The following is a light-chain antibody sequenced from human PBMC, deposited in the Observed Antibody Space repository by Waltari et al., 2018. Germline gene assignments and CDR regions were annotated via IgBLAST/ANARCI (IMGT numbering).Light chain of an antibody. CDR3: QKYDSAPLT. Sequence: DMQMTQSPSSLSVSVGDRVTITCRASQDISNFLAWYQQKPGKVPKFLFYGASSLQTGVPSRFSGSGSGTDFTLTINSLHPEDVGVYYCQKYDSAPLTFGGGTRVDIK. CDR1: QDISNF. V-gene: IGKV1-27*01. J-gene: IGKJ4*01. CDR2: GAS.